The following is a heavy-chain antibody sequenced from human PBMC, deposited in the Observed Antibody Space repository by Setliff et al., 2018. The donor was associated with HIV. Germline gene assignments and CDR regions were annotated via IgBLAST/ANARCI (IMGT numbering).Heavy chain of an antibody. Sequence: SETLSLTCTVSGASVNSNNYYWGWIRQPPGKGLEWIASIYYSGTTYYNPSLKSRVTISVDTPKNQFSLKLNAVTAADTAVYYCARRPPLTTGREYYFDFWGQGTLVTVSS. V-gene: IGHV4-39*01. CDR1: GASVNSNNYY. D-gene: IGHD1-1*01. CDR3: ARRPPLTTGREYYFDF. CDR2: IYYSGTT. J-gene: IGHJ4*02.